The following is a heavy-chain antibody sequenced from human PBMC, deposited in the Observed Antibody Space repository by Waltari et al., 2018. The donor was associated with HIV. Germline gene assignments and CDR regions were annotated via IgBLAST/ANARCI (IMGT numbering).Heavy chain of an antibody. CDR2: INPHGGGT. V-gene: IGHV1-2*06. CDR1: GYTFTGYY. D-gene: IGHD3-22*01. Sequence: QVQLVQSGAEVKKPGASVKVSCKASGYTFTGYYMHWVRQAPGQGLEWMRRINPHGGGTKYAQKFKGRVTMTRDTSISTAYMELSRLRSDDTAVYYCARIHQAHRYYYDSSGYSVYFDYWGQGTLVTVSS. CDR3: ARIHQAHRYYYDSSGYSVYFDY. J-gene: IGHJ4*02.